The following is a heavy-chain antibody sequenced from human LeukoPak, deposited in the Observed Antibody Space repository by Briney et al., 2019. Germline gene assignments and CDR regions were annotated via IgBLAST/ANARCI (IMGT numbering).Heavy chain of an antibody. CDR2: IKDGGTTT. Sequence: GGSLRLPCAASGFTFSSYWIHWVRQVPGKGLVWVARIKDGGTTTDYADSVKGRFTISRDDAKNTLYLQMNSLRAEDTAVYYCTTIRPGYWGQGTLVTVSP. D-gene: IGHD5-12*01. J-gene: IGHJ4*02. CDR3: TTIRPGY. CDR1: GFTFSSYW. V-gene: IGHV3-74*01.